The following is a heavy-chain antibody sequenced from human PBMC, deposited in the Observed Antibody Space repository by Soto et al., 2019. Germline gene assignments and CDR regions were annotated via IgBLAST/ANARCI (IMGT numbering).Heavy chain of an antibody. CDR2: MNSGGST. J-gene: IGHJ2*01. D-gene: IGHD3-10*02. V-gene: IGHV3-66*01. Sequence: PRNGLEWVAVMNSGGSTYYADSVKGRFTISRDNSKNTLFLQRNSLRAEDTAVNYCARFYFFFQAEDGIRGVRSVSAFLLNRSSDL. CDR3: ARFYFFFQAEDGIRGVRSVSAFLLNRSSDL.